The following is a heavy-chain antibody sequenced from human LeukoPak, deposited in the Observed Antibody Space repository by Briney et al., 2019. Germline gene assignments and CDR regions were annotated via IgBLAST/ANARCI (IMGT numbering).Heavy chain of an antibody. V-gene: IGHV1-69*13. Sequence: SVKVSCKASGGTFSSYAIGWVRQAPGQGLEWMGGIIPIFGTANYAQKFQGRATITADESTSTAYMELSGLRSEDTAVYYCARDRISGWYSDYWGQGTLVTVSS. CDR3: ARDRISGWYSDY. CDR1: GGTFSSYA. CDR2: IIPIFGTA. D-gene: IGHD6-19*01. J-gene: IGHJ4*02.